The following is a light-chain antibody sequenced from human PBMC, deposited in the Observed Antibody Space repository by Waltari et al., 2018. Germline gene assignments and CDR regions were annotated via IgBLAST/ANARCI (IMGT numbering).Light chain of an antibody. Sequence: QSALTQPPSASGSPGQSVTISCTGTSSDIGGYNCVSWYHQHPGKAPKPMIYDVTKRPSGVPVLFSGSKSGTPAYLTVSGRQAEDEADYYGNSYAGTNTMVFGGGTKLTVL. CDR2: DVT. CDR1: SSDIGGYNC. J-gene: IGLJ2*01. CDR3: NSYAGTNTMV. V-gene: IGLV2-8*01.